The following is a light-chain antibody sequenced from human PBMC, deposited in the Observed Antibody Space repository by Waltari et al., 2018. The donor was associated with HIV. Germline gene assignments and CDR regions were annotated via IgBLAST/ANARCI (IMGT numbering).Light chain of an antibody. Sequence: EIVLTHYPATLSLSPGETATLSCRASQSVGSYLGWYQQKPGQAPRLLIYDASNRATVIPARFSGSGSGTDFTLTISSLEPEDFAVYYCQQRSDWPPTFGQGTKVEIK. CDR2: DAS. CDR3: QQRSDWPPT. CDR1: QSVGSY. V-gene: IGKV3-11*01. J-gene: IGKJ1*01.